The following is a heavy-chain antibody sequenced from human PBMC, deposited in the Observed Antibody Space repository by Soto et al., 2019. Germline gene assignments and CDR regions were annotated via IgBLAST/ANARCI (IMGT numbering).Heavy chain of an antibody. V-gene: IGHV4-59*01. CDR3: ARPSGSYSYYYGMDV. Sequence: SETLSLTCTVSGASIRSFFWTWIRQPSGRGLEWIGNIYYSVSTNHNPSLKNRVTMSVDTSKNQFSLMLTSVTAADTAVYYCARPSGSYSYYYGMDVWGQGTTVTVSS. CDR2: IYYSVST. CDR1: GASIRSFF. J-gene: IGHJ6*02. D-gene: IGHD1-26*01.